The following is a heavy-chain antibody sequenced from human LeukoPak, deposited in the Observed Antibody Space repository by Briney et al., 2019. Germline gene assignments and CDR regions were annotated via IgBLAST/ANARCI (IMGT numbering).Heavy chain of an antibody. J-gene: IGHJ4*02. D-gene: IGHD2-21*01. V-gene: IGHV4-39*07. CDR3: ARGEMDCGGDCFNY. CDR2: IYHSGGT. CDR1: GGSISSSSYY. Sequence: NPSETLSLTCTVSGGSISSSSYYWGWIRQPAGKGLEWIGSIYHSGGTYYNPSLKSRVTISVDRSKNQFSLKLSSVTAADTAVYYCARGEMDCGGDCFNYWGQGTLVTVSS.